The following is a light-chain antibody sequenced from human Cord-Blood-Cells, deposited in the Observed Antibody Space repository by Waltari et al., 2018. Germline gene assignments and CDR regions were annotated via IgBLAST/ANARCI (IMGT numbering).Light chain of an antibody. J-gene: IGKJ1*01. Sequence: EIVLTQSPATLSLSPGERATLSCRASQNVSSYLAWYQQKPGQAPRLLIYDASTRATGIPARFSGSGSGTDFTLTISSLEPEDVAVYYCQQRSNWPWTFGQGTKVEIK. CDR3: QQRSNWPWT. CDR2: DAS. CDR1: QNVSSY. V-gene: IGKV3-11*01.